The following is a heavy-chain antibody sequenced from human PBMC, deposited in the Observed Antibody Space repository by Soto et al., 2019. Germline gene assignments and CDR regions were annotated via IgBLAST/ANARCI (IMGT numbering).Heavy chain of an antibody. D-gene: IGHD3-9*01. CDR3: AKTETFNGYYNAFDY. CDR2: ISGGGGST. J-gene: IGHJ4*02. CDR1: GFSFAGYA. Sequence: QPGGSLRLSCAASGFSFAGYALTWVRLAPGKGLEWVASISGGGGSTYYADSVKGRFSISRDNSNRMVYLQMGSLSAGDTAVYYCAKTETFNGYYNAFDYWGQGTRVTVSS. V-gene: IGHV3-23*01.